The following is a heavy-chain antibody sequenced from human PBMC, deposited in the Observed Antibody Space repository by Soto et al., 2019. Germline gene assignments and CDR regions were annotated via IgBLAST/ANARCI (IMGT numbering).Heavy chain of an antibody. D-gene: IGHD3-10*01. CDR1: GGSISSYY. J-gene: IGHJ4*02. Sequence: SETLSLTCTVSGGSISSYYWSWIRQPSGKGLEWIGRIYTSGSTNYNPSLKSRVTMSVDTSKNQFSLKLASVTAADTAVYYCARDLKFGQADYWGQGSQVTVSS. CDR3: ARDLKFGQADY. CDR2: IYTSGST. V-gene: IGHV4-4*07.